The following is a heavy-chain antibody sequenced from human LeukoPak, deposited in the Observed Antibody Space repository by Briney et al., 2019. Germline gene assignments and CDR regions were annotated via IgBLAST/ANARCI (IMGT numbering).Heavy chain of an antibody. V-gene: IGHV3-53*01. J-gene: IGHJ6*02. CDR1: GFTVSNNF. CDR2: IYRDDTTT. Sequence: GGSLRLSCAASGFTVSNNFMSWVRQAPGKGLEWVSVIYRDDTTTYYADSVQGRFTISRDNSKNMVYLQMNSLRAEDTAMYYCARDSGPSALDVWGQGTTVTVSS. CDR3: ARDSGPSALDV.